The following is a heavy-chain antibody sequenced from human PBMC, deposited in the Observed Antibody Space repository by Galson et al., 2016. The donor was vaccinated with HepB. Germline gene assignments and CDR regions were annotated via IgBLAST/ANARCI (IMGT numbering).Heavy chain of an antibody. Sequence: SLRLSCAASGFTFNMYTMTWVRQAPGKGPEWVSSITPGSTYTHCADSVKGRFTIYRDDADNSPYLHLTSLRAEDTALYYCARVVTPMAAANRGFGSWGQGTQVVVSS. V-gene: IGHV3-21*01. J-gene: IGHJ5*02. D-gene: IGHD6-13*01. CDR1: GFTFNMYT. CDR2: ITPGSTYT. CDR3: ARVVTPMAAANRGFGS.